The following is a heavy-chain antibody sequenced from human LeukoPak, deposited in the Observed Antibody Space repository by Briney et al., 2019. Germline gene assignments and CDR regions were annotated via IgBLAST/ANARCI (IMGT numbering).Heavy chain of an antibody. D-gene: IGHD6-19*01. J-gene: IGHJ4*02. CDR3: ARDVRAVAGHFDY. CDR1: GYTFTSYY. Sequence: ASVKVSCKASGYTFTSYYIHWVRQAPGQGLEWMGWINPNRGGTNYAQKFQGRVTMTRDTSISTAYMELSRLRSDDTAVYYCARDVRAVAGHFDYWGQGTLVTVSS. CDR2: INPNRGGT. V-gene: IGHV1-2*02.